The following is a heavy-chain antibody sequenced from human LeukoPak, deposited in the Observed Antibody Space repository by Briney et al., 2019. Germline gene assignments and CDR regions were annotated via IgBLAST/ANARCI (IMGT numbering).Heavy chain of an antibody. J-gene: IGHJ6*02. V-gene: IGHV4-59*08. CDR3: ARQTGSPYGMDV. CDR1: GGSFSGYY. Sequence: KSSETLSLTCAVYGGSFSGYYWSWIRQPPGKGLEWIGYIHYSGSTNYSPSLKSRVTISVDTSKNQFSLKLSSVTAADTAVYYCARQTGSPYGMDVWGQGTTVTVSS. CDR2: IHYSGST. D-gene: IGHD1-14*01.